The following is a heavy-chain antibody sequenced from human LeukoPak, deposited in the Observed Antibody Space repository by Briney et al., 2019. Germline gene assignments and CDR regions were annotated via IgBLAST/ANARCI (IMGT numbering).Heavy chain of an antibody. CDR2: IYYSGST. CDR1: GGSISSYY. J-gene: IGHJ4*02. V-gene: IGHV4-59*01. CDR3: ARVGRDYGDYVYYFDY. D-gene: IGHD4-17*01. Sequence: SETLSLTCTVSGGSISSYYWCWIRQPPGKGLEWIGYIYYSGSTNYNPSLKSRVTISVDTSKNQFSLKLSSVTAADTAVYYCARVGRDYGDYVYYFDYWGQGTLVTVSS.